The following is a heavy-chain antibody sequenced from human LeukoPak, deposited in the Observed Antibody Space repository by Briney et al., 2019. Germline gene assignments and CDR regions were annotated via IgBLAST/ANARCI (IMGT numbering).Heavy chain of an antibody. V-gene: IGHV3-21*01. J-gene: IGHJ4*02. CDR2: ITSSSRYT. Sequence: GGSLRLSCAASVFTFSTYNMNWVRQAPGKGLEWVSSITSSSRYTFYADSVKGRFTISRDNAKNSLYLQMNSLRAEDTAVYYCARDSGSPNYYFDYWGQGTLVTVSS. D-gene: IGHD1-26*01. CDR1: VFTFSTYN. CDR3: ARDSGSPNYYFDY.